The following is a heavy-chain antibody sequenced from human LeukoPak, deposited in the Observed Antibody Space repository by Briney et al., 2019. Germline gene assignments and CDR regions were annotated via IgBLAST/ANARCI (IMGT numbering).Heavy chain of an antibody. J-gene: IGHJ4*02. CDR3: ARIVIRGSGPTDY. V-gene: IGHV3-21*01. Sequence: KPGVSLRLSCAASGFTFSRYSMNWVRQAPGKGLEWVSSISSSSSYIYYADSVKGRFTISRDNAKNSLYLQMNSLRAEDTAVYYCARIVIRGSGPTDYWGQGTLVTVSS. CDR1: GFTFSRYS. CDR2: ISSSSSYI. D-gene: IGHD3-16*02.